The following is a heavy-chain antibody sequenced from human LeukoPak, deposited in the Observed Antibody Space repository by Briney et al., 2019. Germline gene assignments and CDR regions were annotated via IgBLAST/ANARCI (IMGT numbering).Heavy chain of an antibody. CDR1: GDSISSSNYY. D-gene: IGHD4-17*01. CDR2: IYYSGST. CDR3: ARNYGDYGDAFDI. J-gene: IGHJ3*02. Sequence: PSETLSLTCTVSGDSISSSNYYWGWIRQPPGTGLEWIGSIYYSGSTYYNPSLKSRVTISIDTSKNQFSLNLSSVTAADTAVYYCARNYGDYGDAFDIWGQGTMVTVSS. V-gene: IGHV4-39*01.